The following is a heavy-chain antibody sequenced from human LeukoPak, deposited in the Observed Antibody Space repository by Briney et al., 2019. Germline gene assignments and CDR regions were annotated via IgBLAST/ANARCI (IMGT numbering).Heavy chain of an antibody. CDR1: GGSISSGTYY. V-gene: IGHV4-61*02. D-gene: IGHD5-24*01. CDR3: ARGRDGYNFLNRGEYYYFDY. J-gene: IGHJ4*02. Sequence: PSQTLSLTCTVSGGSISSGTYYWSWIRQPAGKGLEWIGRFYTSGSTNYNPSLKSRVTISVDTSKNQFSLKLSSVTAADTAVYYCARGRDGYNFLNRGEYYYFDYWGQGTLVTVSS. CDR2: FYTSGST.